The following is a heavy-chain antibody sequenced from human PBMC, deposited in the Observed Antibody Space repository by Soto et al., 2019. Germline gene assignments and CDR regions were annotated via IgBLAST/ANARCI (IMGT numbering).Heavy chain of an antibody. CDR3: ARDNGRAGSFDP. J-gene: IGHJ5*02. Sequence: PGVSLRLSCAASGFTFSAYSMNWARQAPGKGLEWVSYITGSSGTIFYADSVKGRFTISRDNAKNSLYLQMNSLRDEDTAVYYCARDNGRAGSFDPWGQGTLVAVSS. CDR2: ITGSSGTI. V-gene: IGHV3-48*02. CDR1: GFTFSAYS.